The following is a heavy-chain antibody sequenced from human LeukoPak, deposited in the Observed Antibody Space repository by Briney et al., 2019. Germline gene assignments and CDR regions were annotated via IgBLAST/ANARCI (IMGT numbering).Heavy chain of an antibody. CDR3: ARGNCSSTSCFFDY. CDR2: INTNSGST. J-gene: IGHJ4*02. D-gene: IGHD2-2*01. Sequence: ASVKVFCRASGYTFTGYYMHWVRQPPGQGLEWMGGINTNSGSTNYAQKFQGRVTMTRDTSSSTDYMELSRLRADDTAVYYCARGNCSSTSCFFDYWGQGTLVTVSS. CDR1: GYTFTGYY. V-gene: IGHV1-2*02.